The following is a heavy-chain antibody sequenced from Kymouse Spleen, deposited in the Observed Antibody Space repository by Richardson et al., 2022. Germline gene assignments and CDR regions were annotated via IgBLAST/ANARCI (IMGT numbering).Heavy chain of an antibody. V-gene: IGHV4-34*01. J-gene: IGHJ4*02. Sequence: QVQLQQWGAGLLKPSETLSLTCAVYGGSFSGYYWSWIRQPPGKGLEWIGEINHSGSTNYNPSLKSRVTISVDTSKNQFSLKLSSVTAADTAVYYCARVRNEYSSSFFDYWGQGTLVTVSS. CDR1: GGSFSGYY. CDR2: INHSGST. D-gene: IGHD6-6*01. CDR3: ARVRNEYSSSFFDY.